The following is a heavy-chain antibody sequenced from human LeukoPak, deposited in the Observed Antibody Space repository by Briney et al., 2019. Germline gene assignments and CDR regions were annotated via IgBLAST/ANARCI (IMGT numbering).Heavy chain of an antibody. Sequence: GRSLRLSCAASGFTFSSYGMHWVRQAPGKGLEWVAVIWYDGSNKYYADSVKGRFTISRDNSKNTLYLQMNSLRAEDTAVYYCARDGAIAAAGTGYGNFDYWGQGTLVTVSS. D-gene: IGHD6-13*01. CDR3: ARDGAIAAAGTGYGNFDY. CDR2: IWYDGSNK. J-gene: IGHJ4*02. CDR1: GFTFSSYG. V-gene: IGHV3-33*01.